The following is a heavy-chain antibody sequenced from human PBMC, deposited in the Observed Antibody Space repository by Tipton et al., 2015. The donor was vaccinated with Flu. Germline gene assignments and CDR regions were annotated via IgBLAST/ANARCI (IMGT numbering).Heavy chain of an antibody. CDR2: ISWNSDI. Sequence: SLRLSCAASGLTFDTYAMHWVRQAPGKGLEWVSGISWNSDIDYADSVKGRFTISRDNAKNSLYLQMNSLRVEDTAFYYCAKNNGPRSYKYGMDVWGQGTTVTVSS. V-gene: IGHV3-9*01. CDR3: AKNNGPRSYKYGMDV. CDR1: GLTFDTYA. J-gene: IGHJ6*02. D-gene: IGHD1-14*01.